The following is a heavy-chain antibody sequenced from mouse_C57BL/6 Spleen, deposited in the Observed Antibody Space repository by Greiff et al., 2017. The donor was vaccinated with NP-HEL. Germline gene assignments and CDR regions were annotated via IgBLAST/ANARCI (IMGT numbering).Heavy chain of an antibody. CDR2: IYPGSGNT. CDR3: ARHYGSSPYAMDY. D-gene: IGHD1-1*01. CDR1: GYTFTDYY. Sequence: QVQLQQSGAELVRPGASVKLSCKASGYTFTDYYINWVKQRPGQGLEWIARIYPGSGNTYYNEKFKGKATLTAEKSSSTAYMQLSSLTSEDSAVYFCARHYGSSPYAMDYWGQGTSVTVAS. V-gene: IGHV1-76*01. J-gene: IGHJ4*01.